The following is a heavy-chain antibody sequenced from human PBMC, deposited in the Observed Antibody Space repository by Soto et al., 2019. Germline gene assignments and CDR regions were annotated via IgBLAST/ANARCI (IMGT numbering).Heavy chain of an antibody. V-gene: IGHV3-74*01. CDR3: AAGGSGYYAN. CDR1: GFTFSTYW. J-gene: IGHJ4*02. CDR2: IKTDGTYA. D-gene: IGHD3-22*01. Sequence: EVQLVEDGGDLGQPGGSLRLSCAASGFTFSTYWMHWVRQAPGKGLLWVSSIKTDGTYATYADSVKGRFTISRDNAKNTLYLQMNSLRVEDAAVYYCAAGGSGYYANWGQGTLVTVSA.